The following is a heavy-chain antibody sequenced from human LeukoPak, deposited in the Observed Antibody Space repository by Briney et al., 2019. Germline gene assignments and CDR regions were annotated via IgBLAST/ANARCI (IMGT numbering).Heavy chain of an antibody. Sequence: GSLRLSCAASGFTFSSYSMKWIRQPPGKGLEWIGYVSYTGDASQNPSLRGRVTMSVDTSNNQVSLELSSVTAADTAVYYCARGWNYGDYWGQGTLVTVSS. CDR2: VSYTGDA. D-gene: IGHD3-3*01. CDR3: ARGWNYGDY. J-gene: IGHJ4*02. CDR1: GFTFSSYS. V-gene: IGHV4-59*01.